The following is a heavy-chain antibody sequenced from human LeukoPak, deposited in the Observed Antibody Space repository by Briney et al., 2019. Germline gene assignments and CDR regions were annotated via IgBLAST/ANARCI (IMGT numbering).Heavy chain of an antibody. CDR3: ARRTGYSSSWYFDY. CDR2: INWNDGST. D-gene: IGHD6-13*01. J-gene: IGHJ4*02. V-gene: IGHV3-20*04. Sequence: PGGSLRLSCAASGFTFDDYGMSWVRQAPGKGLEWVSGINWNDGSTGYADSVKGRFTISRDNAKNSLYLQMNSLRAEDTALYYCARRTGYSSSWYFDYWGQGTLVTVSS. CDR1: GFTFDDYG.